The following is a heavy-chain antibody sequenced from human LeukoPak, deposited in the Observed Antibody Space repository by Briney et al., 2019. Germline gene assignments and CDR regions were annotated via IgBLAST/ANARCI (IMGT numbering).Heavy chain of an antibody. CDR1: GGSISSGSYY. CDR3: ARESWRIADVNWFGP. V-gene: IGHV4-61*02. CDR2: IYTSGST. D-gene: IGHD6-13*01. J-gene: IGHJ5*02. Sequence: SETLSLTCTVSGGSISSGSYYWSWIRQPAGKGLEWIGRIYTSGSTNYNPSLKSRVTISVDTSKNQFSLKLSSVTAADTAVYYCARESWRIADVNWFGPWGQGTLVTVSS.